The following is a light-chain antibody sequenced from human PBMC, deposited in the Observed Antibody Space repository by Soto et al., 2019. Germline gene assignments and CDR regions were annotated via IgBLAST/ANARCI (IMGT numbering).Light chain of an antibody. Sequence: EIVMTQSPATLSVSPGERATLSCRASQSVSNNYLAWYQQKPGQAPRLLIYGASNRATGIPDRFSGSGSETDFTLTISRLEPEDFAVYYCQQYGSSGTFGQGTKVDIK. V-gene: IGKV3-20*01. CDR1: QSVSNNY. CDR3: QQYGSSGT. CDR2: GAS. J-gene: IGKJ1*01.